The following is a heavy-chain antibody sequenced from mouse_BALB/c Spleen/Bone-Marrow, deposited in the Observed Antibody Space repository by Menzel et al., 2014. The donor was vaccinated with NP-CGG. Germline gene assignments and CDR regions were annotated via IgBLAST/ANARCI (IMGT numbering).Heavy chain of an antibody. CDR2: INPDSSTI. CDR1: GFDFSGYW. D-gene: IGHD2-3*01. J-gene: IGHJ4*01. V-gene: IGHV4-1*02. Sequence: EVKLVESGGGLVQPGRSLKLSCAASGFDFSGYWMSWGRQAPGKGLEWIGEINPDSSTINYTPSLKDKFIISRDNAKNTLYLQMSKVRSEDTALYYCARLGYCGVMAYWGQGTSVTVSS. CDR3: ARLGYCGVMAY.